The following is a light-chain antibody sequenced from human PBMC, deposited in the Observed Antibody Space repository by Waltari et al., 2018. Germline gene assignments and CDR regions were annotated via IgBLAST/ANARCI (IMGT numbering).Light chain of an antibody. V-gene: IGLV2-23*02. CDR2: EVS. CDR1: SSDVGNYNL. Sequence: QSALTQPASVSGSPGQSITISCTGTSSDVGNYNLVSWYQQHPGKAPKPIIYEVSQRPPGVYNRFSGSKSGNTASLTISGLQPEDETDYYCCSYAGHSTYVFGTGTKVTVL. J-gene: IGLJ1*01. CDR3: CSYAGHSTYV.